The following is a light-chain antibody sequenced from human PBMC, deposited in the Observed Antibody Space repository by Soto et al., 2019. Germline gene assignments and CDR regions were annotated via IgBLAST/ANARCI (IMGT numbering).Light chain of an antibody. V-gene: IGLV2-14*03. J-gene: IGLJ1*01. Sequence: QSALTQPASVSGSPGQSITISCTWTSSDVGGYDYVSWYQQHPGKAPKLLIYGVTNRPSGISNRFSASKSGNTASLTISGLQVDDEADYYCSSYTSTAAYVIGTGTKLTVL. CDR3: SSYTSTAAYV. CDR1: SSDVGGYDY. CDR2: GVT.